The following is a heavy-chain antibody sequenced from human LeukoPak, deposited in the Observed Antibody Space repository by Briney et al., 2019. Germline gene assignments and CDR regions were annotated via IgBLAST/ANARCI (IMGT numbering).Heavy chain of an antibody. J-gene: IGHJ6*03. CDR2: MNPNSGNT. CDR1: GYTFTSYD. V-gene: IGHV1-8*03. D-gene: IGHD3-10*01. Sequence: ASVKVSCKASGYTFTSYDINWVRQATGQGLEWMGWMNPNSGNTGYAQKFQGRVTITRNTSISTAYMELSSLRSEYTAVYYYARGIYGSGSYYNGYYYYMDVCGKGTTVTVSS. CDR3: ARGIYGSGSYYNGYYYYMDV.